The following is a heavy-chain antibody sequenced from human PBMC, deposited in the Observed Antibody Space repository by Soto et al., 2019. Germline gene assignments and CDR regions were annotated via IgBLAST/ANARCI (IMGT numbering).Heavy chain of an antibody. Sequence: GESLKISCKASGYTFRNYWIAWVRQMPGKGLEWMGIIYPGDSDARYSPSFAGQVTISVDKSITTAYLHWSSLEASDSAMYYCARQGDMAATPADAFDIWGQGTMVTVSS. CDR2: IYPGDSDA. J-gene: IGHJ3*02. D-gene: IGHD6-19*01. V-gene: IGHV5-51*01. CDR3: ARQGDMAATPADAFDI. CDR1: GYTFRNYW.